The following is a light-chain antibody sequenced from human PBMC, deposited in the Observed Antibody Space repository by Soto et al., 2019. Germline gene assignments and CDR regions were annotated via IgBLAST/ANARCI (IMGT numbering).Light chain of an antibody. CDR2: EGI. Sequence: QSALTQPASVSGSPGQSITISCTGTSSTVGGFNVVSWYQQHPGKAPKVIIYEGIKRPSGVSNRFSGSNSGSTASLTISGLQAEDEAYYYCSSYTTSTSFILFGGGTKLTVL. CDR3: SSYTTSTSFIL. CDR1: SSTVGGFNV. J-gene: IGLJ2*01. V-gene: IGLV2-14*02.